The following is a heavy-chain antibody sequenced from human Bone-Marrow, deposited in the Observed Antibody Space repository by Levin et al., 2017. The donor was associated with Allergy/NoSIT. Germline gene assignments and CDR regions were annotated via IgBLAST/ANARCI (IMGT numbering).Heavy chain of an antibody. CDR2: INGRSANT. J-gene: IGHJ4*02. V-gene: IGHV3-23*01. CDR1: GFSIENYA. CDR3: AKDSEIGSLSPFDS. D-gene: IGHD2-2*03. Sequence: GGSLRLSCAASGFSIENYAMSWVRRAPGKGLEWVSGINGRSANTFYADSVMGRFTISKDNTKNTVFLQVSSLRADDTAVYYCAKDSEIGSLSPFDSWGQGTRVTVSS.